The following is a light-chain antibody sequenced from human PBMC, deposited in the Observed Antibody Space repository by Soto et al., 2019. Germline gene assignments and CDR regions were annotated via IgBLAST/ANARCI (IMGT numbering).Light chain of an antibody. CDR1: SSNIGAGYD. CDR2: GNN. CDR3: QSYDTRLNYWV. V-gene: IGLV1-40*01. J-gene: IGLJ3*02. Sequence: QSVLTQPPSVSGAPGQRVTISCTGSSSNIGAGYDVHWYQQPPGTAPKLLIYGNNNRPSGVPDRFSGSKSGTSASLAITGLQAEDEADYYCQSYDTRLNYWVFGGGTKLTVL.